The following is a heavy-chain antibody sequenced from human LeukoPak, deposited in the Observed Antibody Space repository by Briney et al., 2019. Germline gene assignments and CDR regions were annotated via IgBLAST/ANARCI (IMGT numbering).Heavy chain of an antibody. CDR1: GFTFSSYS. CDR2: ISSSSSYI. V-gene: IGHV3-21*01. J-gene: IGHJ6*02. D-gene: IGHD1-1*01. CDR3: ARVAVRSYYYGMDV. Sequence: PGGSLRLSCAASGFTFSSYSMNWVRQAPGKGLEWVSSISSSSSYIYYADSVEGRFTISRDNAKNSLYLQMNSLRAEDTAVYYCARVAVRSYYYGMDVWGQGTTVTVSS.